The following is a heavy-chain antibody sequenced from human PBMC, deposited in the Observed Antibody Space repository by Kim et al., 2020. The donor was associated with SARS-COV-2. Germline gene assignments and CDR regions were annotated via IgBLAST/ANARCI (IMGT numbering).Heavy chain of an antibody. CDR2: NK. D-gene: IGHD6-19*01. CDR3: AREAVAGSFDY. J-gene: IGHJ4*02. Sequence: NKSYSQKFQGRVSITRDTSATTAYLEVSGLISEDTAVYYCAREAVAGSFDYWGQGSLVTVSS. V-gene: IGHV1-3*01.